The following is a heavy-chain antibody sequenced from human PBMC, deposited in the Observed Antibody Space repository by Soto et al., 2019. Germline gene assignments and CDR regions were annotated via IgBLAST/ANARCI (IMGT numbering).Heavy chain of an antibody. V-gene: IGHV3-30*18. D-gene: IGHD3-10*01. CDR3: AKDLLNYASLLHDASDI. CDR2: MSYDGSNE. CDR1: GFTFSSYG. Sequence: QVQLVESGGGVVQPGRSLRLSCAASGFTFSSYGIHWVRHAAGKVLEWVAVMSYDGSNEYYADSVKGRFTISGDNSKNTLYLQMNSLRAEDTAVYYCAKDLLNYASLLHDASDIWAQGTMVTVAS. J-gene: IGHJ3*02.